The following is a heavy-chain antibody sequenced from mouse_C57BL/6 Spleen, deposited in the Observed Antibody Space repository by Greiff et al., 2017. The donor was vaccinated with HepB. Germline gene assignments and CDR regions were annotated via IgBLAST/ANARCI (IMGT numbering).Heavy chain of an antibody. CDR2: IDPEDGDT. CDR3: TTFMTTAYAMDY. J-gene: IGHJ4*01. CDR1: GFNIKDYY. V-gene: IGHV14-1*01. Sequence: EVQLQQSGAELVRPGASVKLSCTASGFNIKDYYMHWVKQRPEQGLEWIGRIDPEDGDTEYAPKFQGKATMTADTSSNTAYLQLSSLTSEDTAVYYCTTFMTTAYAMDYWGQGTSVTVAS. D-gene: IGHD1-1*01.